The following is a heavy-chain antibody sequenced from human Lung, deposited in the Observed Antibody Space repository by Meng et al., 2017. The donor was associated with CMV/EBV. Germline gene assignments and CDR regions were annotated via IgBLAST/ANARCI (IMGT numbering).Heavy chain of an antibody. J-gene: IGHJ4*02. V-gene: IGHV3-20*04. D-gene: IGHD1-26*01. CDR3: ARDRGSSEYHLDC. Sequence: GESLKISCAASGFTFDDYGMSWVRQVPGKGLEWVSGIIWNGASASYADSVRGRFTISRDNAKNSLYLQMNSLRAEDTALYYCARDRGSSEYHLDCWGQGTLVTVSS. CDR2: IIWNGASA. CDR1: GFTFDDYG.